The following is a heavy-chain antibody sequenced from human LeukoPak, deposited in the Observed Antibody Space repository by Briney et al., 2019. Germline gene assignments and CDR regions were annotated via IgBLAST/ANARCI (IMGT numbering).Heavy chain of an antibody. CDR3: ARLGNSSGYYN. V-gene: IGHV3-21*01. D-gene: IGHD3-22*01. CDR2: ISSSSSYI. J-gene: IGHJ4*02. CDR1: GFTFSSYS. Sequence: GGSLRLSCAASGFTFSSYSMNWVRQAPGKGLEWVSSISSSSSYIYYADSVKGRFTIPRDNAKNSLYLQMNSLRAEDTAVYYCARLGNSSGYYNWGQGTLVTVSS.